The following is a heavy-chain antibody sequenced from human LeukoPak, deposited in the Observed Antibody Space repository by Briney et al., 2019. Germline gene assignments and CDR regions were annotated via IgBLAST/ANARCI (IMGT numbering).Heavy chain of an antibody. CDR1: GFTFSSYA. J-gene: IGHJ4*02. D-gene: IGHD3-10*02. CDR3: ARNLSNVPGQY. V-gene: IGHV3-64*04. Sequence: PGGSLRLSCSASGFTFSSYAMHWVRQAPGKGLECVSAISSSGGTTYFADSVKGRFTISRDISKSTLSLQMNSLRAEDTALYYCARNLSNVPGQYWGQGTLVTVSS. CDR2: ISSSGGTT.